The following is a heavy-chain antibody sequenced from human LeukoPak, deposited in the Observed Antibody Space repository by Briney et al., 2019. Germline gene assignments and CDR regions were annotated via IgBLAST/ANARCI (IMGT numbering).Heavy chain of an antibody. CDR3: ARDRASGIVDY. CDR1: GYTFTSYD. Sequence: ASVKVSCKASGYTFTSYDINWVRQARGQGLEWMGWISPYNGNTNYAQKLQGTVTMTTDTSTSTAYMELRSLRSDDTAVYYCARDRASGIVDYWGQGTLVTVSS. D-gene: IGHD6-13*01. J-gene: IGHJ4*02. CDR2: ISPYNGNT. V-gene: IGHV1-18*01.